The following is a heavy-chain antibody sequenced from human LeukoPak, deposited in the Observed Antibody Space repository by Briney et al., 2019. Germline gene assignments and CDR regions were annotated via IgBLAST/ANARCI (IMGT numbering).Heavy chain of an antibody. D-gene: IGHD5-18*01. J-gene: IGHJ4*02. CDR1: GFTFSSYS. V-gene: IGHV3-30*04. CDR3: ARVRYGGHHSHPGEFDC. Sequence: PGGSLRLSCAASGFTFSSYSMHWVRQAPGKGLEWVALILHDGNNQYYTESVKGRFTISRDNSNNTLYLQMDSLTLEDTAVYYCARVRYGGHHSHPGEFDCWGQGTLVTVSS. CDR2: ILHDGNNQ.